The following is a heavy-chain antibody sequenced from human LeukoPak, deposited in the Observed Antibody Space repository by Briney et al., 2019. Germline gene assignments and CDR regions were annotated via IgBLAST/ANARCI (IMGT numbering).Heavy chain of an antibody. CDR1: GNTFTSYY. CDR2: INPSGGST. V-gene: IGHV1-46*01. J-gene: IGHJ4*02. Sequence: ASVKVSCKASGNTFTSYYMHWVRQAPGQGLEWVGIINPSGGSTSYAQKFQGRVTMTRDTSTSTVYMELSSLRSEDTAVYYCARNYYDSSGYYSGLDYWGQGTLVTVSS. CDR3: ARNYYDSSGYYSGLDY. D-gene: IGHD3-22*01.